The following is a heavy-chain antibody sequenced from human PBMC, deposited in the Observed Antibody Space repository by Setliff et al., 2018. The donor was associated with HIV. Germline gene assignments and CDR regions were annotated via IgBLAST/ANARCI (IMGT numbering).Heavy chain of an antibody. D-gene: IGHD1-26*01. J-gene: IGHJ4*02. CDR3: ARVGSYWSTFDY. Sequence: ASVKVSCKASGYTLTTYGISWVRQAPGQGPEWMGWINTETGSPMYAQGFTGRFVFSLDTSVSTAYLQINSLKAEDTAMYYCARVGSYWSTFDYWGQGALVTVSS. CDR2: INTETGSP. CDR1: GYTLTTYG. V-gene: IGHV7-4-1*02.